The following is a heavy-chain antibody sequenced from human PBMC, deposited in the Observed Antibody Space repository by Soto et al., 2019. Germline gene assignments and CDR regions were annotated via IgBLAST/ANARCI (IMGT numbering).Heavy chain of an antibody. D-gene: IGHD3-3*01. Sequence: SCPTLVNPTQTLTLTCTFSGFSLRTSGVGVGWIRQSPGKALEWLTLIYWNDDKRYSPSLKTRLIITKDTSKNQVVLTMTNMDPVDTGAYYRVVFYDFWRGFDYCGQ. CDR1: GFSLRTSGVG. V-gene: IGHV2-5*04. J-gene: IGHJ4*02. CDR2: IYWNDDK. CDR3: VVFYDFWRGFDY.